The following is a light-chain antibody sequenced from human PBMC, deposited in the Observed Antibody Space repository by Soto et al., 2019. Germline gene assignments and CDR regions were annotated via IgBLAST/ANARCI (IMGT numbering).Light chain of an antibody. Sequence: EIVLTQSPCTLSWSAGETATLSCRASRSFSSNYLAWYQQRPGQAPRLLINRASNRATGIPDRFTGSGSGTDFTLTINRLETADFAVYYCQHYGSSPRTFGQGTKVDIK. V-gene: IGKV3-20*01. CDR2: RAS. CDR1: RSFSSNY. J-gene: IGKJ1*01. CDR3: QHYGSSPRT.